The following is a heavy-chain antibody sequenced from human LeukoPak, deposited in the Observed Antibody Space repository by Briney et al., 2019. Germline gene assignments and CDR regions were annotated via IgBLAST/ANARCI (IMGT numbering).Heavy chain of an antibody. J-gene: IGHJ3*02. CDR2: ISTSSSTI. CDR3: ARDDDYVWGSYRSGKENDAFDI. Sequence: GGSLRLSCVGSGFTFSSYSMNWVRQAPGRGLEWVSYISTSSSTICYADSVKGRFTISRDNAKNSLYLQMNSLRDEDTAVYYCARDDDYVWGSYRSGKENDAFDIWGQGTIVTVSS. D-gene: IGHD3-16*02. CDR1: GFTFSSYS. V-gene: IGHV3-48*02.